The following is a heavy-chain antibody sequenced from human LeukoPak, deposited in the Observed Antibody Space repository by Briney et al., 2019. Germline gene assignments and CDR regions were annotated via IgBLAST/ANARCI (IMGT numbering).Heavy chain of an antibody. CDR2: IWSDGTEK. CDR1: GFTYSHYG. D-gene: IGHD4-11*01. Sequence: PGRSPRLSCAASGFTYSHYGMHWVRQAPGKGLEWVAVIWSDGTEKYYGDALKGRFTISRDNSRDTLYLQMVSLRGEDTAVYYCAKDAQRGFDYSNSLEYWGQGTLVTVSS. V-gene: IGHV3-33*06. CDR3: AKDAQRGFDYSNSLEY. J-gene: IGHJ4*02.